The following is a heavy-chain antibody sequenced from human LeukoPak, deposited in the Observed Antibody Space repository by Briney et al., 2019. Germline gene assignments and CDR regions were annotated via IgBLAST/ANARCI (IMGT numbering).Heavy chain of an antibody. CDR1: GFTFNDYA. Sequence: GRSLRLSCAASGFTFNDYAMHWVRQAPGKGLEWVSGISWNSGSIGQADSVKGRFTISRDNAKNSLYLQMNRLRAEDTALYYWAKGDCSGASCYRYYYYGMDVWGQGTTVTVSS. CDR3: AKGDCSGASCYRYYYYGMDV. CDR2: ISWNSGSI. J-gene: IGHJ6*02. V-gene: IGHV3-9*01. D-gene: IGHD2-15*01.